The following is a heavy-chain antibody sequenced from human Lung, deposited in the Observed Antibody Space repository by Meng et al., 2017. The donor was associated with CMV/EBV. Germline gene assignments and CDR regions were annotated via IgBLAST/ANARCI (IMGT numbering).Heavy chain of an antibody. CDR3: ARRRIEVAGFDP. D-gene: IGHD6-19*01. CDR1: GYTFTSYG. Sequence: ASVXVSCKASGYTFTSYGISWVRQAPGQGLEWMGWISAYNGNTNYAQKLQGRVTMTTDTSTSTAYMELRSLGADDTAVYYCARRRIEVAGFDPWGQGTVVTVSS. CDR2: ISAYNGNT. J-gene: IGHJ5*02. V-gene: IGHV1-18*01.